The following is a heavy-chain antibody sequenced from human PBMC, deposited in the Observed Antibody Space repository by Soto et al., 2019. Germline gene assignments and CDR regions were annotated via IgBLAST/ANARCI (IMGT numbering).Heavy chain of an antibody. Sequence: GGSLRLSCAASGFTVSSNYMSWVRQAPGKGLEWVSVIYSGGSTYYADSVKGRFTISRDNSKNTLYLQMNSLRAEDTAVYYCAGSLFCSGGSCYGPGHDYWGQGTLVTVSS. D-gene: IGHD2-15*01. V-gene: IGHV3-53*01. CDR3: AGSLFCSGGSCYGPGHDY. CDR1: GFTVSSNY. CDR2: IYSGGST. J-gene: IGHJ4*02.